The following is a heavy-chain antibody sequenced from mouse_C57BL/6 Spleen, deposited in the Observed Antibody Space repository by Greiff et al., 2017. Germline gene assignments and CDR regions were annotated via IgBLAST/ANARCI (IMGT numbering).Heavy chain of an antibody. CDR1: GFTFSSYA. CDR2: ISDGGSYT. V-gene: IGHV5-4*01. Sequence: EVQLVESGGGLVKPGGSLKLSCAASGFTFSSYAMSWVRQTPEKRLEWVATISDGGSYTYYPDNVKGRFTISRDNAKNNLYLQMSHLKSEDTAMYYCARSRQLRLLLDYWGQGTTLTVSS. D-gene: IGHD3-2*02. CDR3: ARSRQLRLLLDY. J-gene: IGHJ2*01.